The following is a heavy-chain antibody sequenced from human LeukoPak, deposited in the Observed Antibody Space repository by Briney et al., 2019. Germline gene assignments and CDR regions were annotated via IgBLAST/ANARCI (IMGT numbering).Heavy chain of an antibody. D-gene: IGHD6-19*01. CDR2: INPNSGGT. CDR1: GYTFTGYY. V-gene: IGHV1-2*02. CDR3: ARGSTRDSSGWYGPGKWFDP. J-gene: IGHJ5*02. Sequence: ASVKVSCKASGYTFTGYYMHWVRQAPGQGLEWVGWINPNSGGTNYAQNFQGRVTMTRDTSISTAFLELSSLRSDDTAVYYCARGSTRDSSGWYGPGKWFDPWGQGTLVTVSS.